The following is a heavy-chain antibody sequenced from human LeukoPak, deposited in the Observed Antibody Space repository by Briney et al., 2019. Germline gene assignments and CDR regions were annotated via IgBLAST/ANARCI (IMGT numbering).Heavy chain of an antibody. J-gene: IGHJ2*01. CDR2: INKDGSQT. CDR3: ARRYFDL. Sequence: GGSLRLSCAASGFTFSSYGMHWVRQAPGRGLEWVANINKDGSQTYYLGSGKGRFTISRDNAKDSLFLRINSLRVDDTAVYYCARRYFDLWGRGTLVSVSS. V-gene: IGHV3-7*01. CDR1: GFTFSSYG.